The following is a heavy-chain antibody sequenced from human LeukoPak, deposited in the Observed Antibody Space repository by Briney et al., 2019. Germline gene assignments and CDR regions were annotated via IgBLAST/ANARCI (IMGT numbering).Heavy chain of an antibody. CDR1: GGSISSYY. CDR3: ARHLAYYVILTGYYGVFDY. D-gene: IGHD3-9*01. CDR2: IYYSGST. V-gene: IGHV4-59*08. Sequence: SETLSLTCTVSGGSISSYYWSWIRQPPGKGLEWIGYIYYSGSTNYNPSLKSRVTISVDTSKNQFSLKLSSVTAADTAVYYCARHLAYYVILTGYYGVFDYWGQGTLVTVSS. J-gene: IGHJ4*02.